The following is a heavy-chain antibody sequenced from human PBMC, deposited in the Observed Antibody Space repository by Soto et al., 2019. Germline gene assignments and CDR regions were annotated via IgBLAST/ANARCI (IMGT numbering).Heavy chain of an antibody. D-gene: IGHD3-3*01. CDR1: GFTFSSYA. CDR2: ISGSGGST. Sequence: GGSLRLSCAASGFTFSSYAMRWVRQAPGKGLEWVSAISGSGGSTYYADSVKGRFTISRDNSKNTLYLQMNSLRAEDTTIYYCAKGFTIVGVVPTRYYFDYGGQGTLVTVSS. CDR3: AKGFTIVGVVPTRYYFDY. V-gene: IGHV3-23*01. J-gene: IGHJ4*02.